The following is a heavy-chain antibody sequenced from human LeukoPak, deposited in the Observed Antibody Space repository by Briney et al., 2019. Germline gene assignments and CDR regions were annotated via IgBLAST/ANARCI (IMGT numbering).Heavy chain of an antibody. CDR1: GFTFSSYA. J-gene: IGHJ4*02. Sequence: GGSLRLSCAASGFTFSSYAMHWVRQAPGKGLEWVAVISYDGSNKYYADSVKGRFTISRDNSKGTVYLQMNSLRPEDAAVYYCAKDDAWLQYGNWGRGTLVTVSS. CDR2: ISYDGSNK. D-gene: IGHD5-24*01. CDR3: AKDDAWLQYGN. V-gene: IGHV3-30*04.